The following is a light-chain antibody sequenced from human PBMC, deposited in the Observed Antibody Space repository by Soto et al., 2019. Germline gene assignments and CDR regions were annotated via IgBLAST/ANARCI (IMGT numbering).Light chain of an antibody. CDR1: QSVTSNY. CDR2: GAS. Sequence: EIVLTQSPGTLSLSPGERATLSCGASQSVTSNYLAWYQQKPGQAPRLLIFGASIRVKGIPDRFIGSGSGTDFPLSFSRLEPEDFAVDYCQHYVTSLTTFGQGTKVEVK. V-gene: IGKV3-20*01. CDR3: QHYVTSLTT. J-gene: IGKJ1*01.